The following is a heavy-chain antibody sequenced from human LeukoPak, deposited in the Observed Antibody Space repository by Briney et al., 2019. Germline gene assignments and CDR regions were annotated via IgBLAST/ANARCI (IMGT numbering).Heavy chain of an antibody. J-gene: IGHJ4*02. Sequence: SETLSLTCTVSGSSITSTYYWSWFRQPPGKGLEWIATIFRLQTVRTFNNPSLESPITMSLDPSQSHFSLNLTSVTAADTALYFCTRVLHAPYLIDSWGQGTLVTVSS. CDR2: IFRLQTVRT. CDR3: TRVLHAPYLIDS. V-gene: IGHV4-38-2*02. D-gene: IGHD2-8*01. CDR1: GSSITSTYY.